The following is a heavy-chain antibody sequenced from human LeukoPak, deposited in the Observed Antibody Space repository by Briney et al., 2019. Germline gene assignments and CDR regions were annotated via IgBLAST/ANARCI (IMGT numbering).Heavy chain of an antibody. V-gene: IGHV5-51*01. J-gene: IGHJ4*02. CDR3: ARHRDGYKNHIHFDY. Sequence: GESLKISCKGSGYSFTSYWIGWERQMPGKGLEWMGIIYPGDSDTRYSPSFQGQVTISADKSISTAYLQWSSLKASDTAMYYCARHRDGYKNHIHFDYWGQGTLVTVSS. D-gene: IGHD5-24*01. CDR2: IYPGDSDT. CDR1: GYSFTSYW.